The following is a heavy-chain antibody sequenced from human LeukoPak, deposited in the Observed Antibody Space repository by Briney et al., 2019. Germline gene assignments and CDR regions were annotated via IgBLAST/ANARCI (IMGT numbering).Heavy chain of an antibody. D-gene: IGHD6-13*01. CDR1: GFTSSSYG. CDR3: ATSWGSWPDYFDY. J-gene: IGHJ4*02. CDR2: ISTSASTI. Sequence: GGSLRLSCAASGFTSSSYGMHWVRQAPGKGLEWVSYISTSASTIYYADSVKGRFTISRDNAKNSLYLQMNSLRAEDTAVYYCATSWGSWPDYFDYWGQGTLVTVSS. V-gene: IGHV3-48*04.